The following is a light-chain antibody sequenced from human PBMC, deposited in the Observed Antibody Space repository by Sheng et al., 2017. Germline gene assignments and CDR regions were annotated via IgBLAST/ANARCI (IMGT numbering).Light chain of an antibody. V-gene: IGLV2-8*01. CDR3: SSYAGSNKNV. J-gene: IGLJ1*01. CDR1: SSDIGGYNY. Sequence: QSALTQPPSASGSPGQSVTISCTGTSSDIGGYNYVSWYQQHPGKAPQLMIYDVSKRPSGVPDRFSGSKSGNTASLTVSGLQAEDEADYYCSSYAGSNKNVFGTGTKVTVL. CDR2: DVS.